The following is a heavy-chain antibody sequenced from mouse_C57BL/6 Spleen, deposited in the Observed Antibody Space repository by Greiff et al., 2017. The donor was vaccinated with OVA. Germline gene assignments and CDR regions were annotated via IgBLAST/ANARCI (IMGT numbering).Heavy chain of an antibody. CDR2: IYPGDGDT. J-gene: IGHJ1*03. D-gene: IGHD2-3*01. CDR3: ARSLYDGYYGWYFDV. CDR1: GYAFSSYW. V-gene: IGHV1-80*01. Sequence: QVQLKESGAELVKPGASVKISCKASGYAFSSYWMNWVKQRPGKGLEWIGQIYPGDGDTNYNGKFKGKATLTADKYSSTASMQLSSLTSEDSAVYFCARSLYDGYYGWYFDVWGTGTTVTVSS.